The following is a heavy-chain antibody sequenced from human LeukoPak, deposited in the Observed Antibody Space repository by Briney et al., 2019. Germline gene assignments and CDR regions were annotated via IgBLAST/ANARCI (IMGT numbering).Heavy chain of an antibody. J-gene: IGHJ4*02. D-gene: IGHD1-20*01. CDR3: VPLNWNPPGDFDR. Sequence: GGSLRLSCAASGFTFSSYSMNWVRQAPGKGLEWVANIKEDGSDKYYVDSVKGRFTISKDNAKNSLYLQMNSLRVEDTAVYYCVPLNWNPPGDFDRWGQGTLVTVSS. V-gene: IGHV3-7*01. CDR2: IKEDGSDK. CDR1: GFTFSSYS.